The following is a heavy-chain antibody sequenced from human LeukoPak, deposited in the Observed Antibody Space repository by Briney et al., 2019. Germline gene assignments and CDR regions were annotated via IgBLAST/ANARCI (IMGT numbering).Heavy chain of an antibody. V-gene: IGHV4-34*01. CDR1: GGSFSGYY. J-gene: IGHJ5*02. CDR3: ARGQRGFRDFWSGYSEGKNWFDP. D-gene: IGHD3-3*01. CDR2: INHSGST. Sequence: SETLSLTCAVYGGSFSGYYWSWIRQPPGKGLEWIGEINHSGSTNYNPSLKSRVTISVDTSKNQFSLKLSSVTAAGTAVYYCARGQRGFRDFWSGYSEGKNWFDPWGQGTLVTVSS.